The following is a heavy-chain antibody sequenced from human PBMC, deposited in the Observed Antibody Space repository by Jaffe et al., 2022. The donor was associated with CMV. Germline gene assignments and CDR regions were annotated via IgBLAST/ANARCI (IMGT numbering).Heavy chain of an antibody. CDR1: GGSFSGYY. V-gene: IGHV4-34*01. CDR3: ARGKRGGSSSWYGGAWFDY. D-gene: IGHD6-13*01. J-gene: IGHJ4*02. CDR2: INHSGST. Sequence: QVQLQQWGAGLLKPSETLSLTCAVYGGSFSGYYWSWIRQPPGKGLEWIGEINHSGSTNYNPSLKSRVTISVDTSKNQFSLKLSSVTAADTAVYYCARGKRGGSSSWYGGAWFDYWGQGTLVTVSS.